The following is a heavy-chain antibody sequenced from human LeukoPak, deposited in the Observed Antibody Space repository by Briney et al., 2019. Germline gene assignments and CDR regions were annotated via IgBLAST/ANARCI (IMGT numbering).Heavy chain of an antibody. V-gene: IGHV3-48*03. J-gene: IGHJ6*03. CDR1: GFTFSRYE. CDR2: ISSSGSTI. CDR3: ARLSGSYFYFYYYMDV. D-gene: IGHD1-26*01. Sequence: GGSLRLSCAASGFTFSRYEMTWVRQAPGKGLEWVSYISSSGSTIYYADSVKGRFTISRDNAKNSLYLQMNSLRAEDTAVYYCARLSGSYFYFYYYMDVWGKGTTVTVSS.